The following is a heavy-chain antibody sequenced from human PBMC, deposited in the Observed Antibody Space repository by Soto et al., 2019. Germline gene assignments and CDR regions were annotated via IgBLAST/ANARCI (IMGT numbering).Heavy chain of an antibody. Sequence: GSLRISCAASGFTFSSYAMHWVRQAPGKGLEWVAVISYDGSNQYYADSVKGRFTISRDNSKNTLYLQMNSLRAEDTAVYYCARDWSRWDYWGQGTLVTVSS. V-gene: IGHV3-30-3*01. CDR1: GFTFSSYA. D-gene: IGHD2-15*01. CDR3: ARDWSRWDY. CDR2: ISYDGSNQ. J-gene: IGHJ4*02.